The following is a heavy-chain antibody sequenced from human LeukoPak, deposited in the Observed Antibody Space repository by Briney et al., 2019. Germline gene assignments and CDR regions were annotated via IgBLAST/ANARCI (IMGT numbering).Heavy chain of an antibody. CDR1: GGSISSSSFY. CDR3: ARQGSGNYYEFGY. CDR2: IYYSGST. Sequence: SETLSLTCTVSGGSISSSSFYWGWIRQPPGKGLEWIGSIYYSGSTYYNPSLKSRVTISVDTSKNHFSLKLSSVTAADTALYYCARQGSGNYYEFGYWGQGTLVTVSS. J-gene: IGHJ4*02. V-gene: IGHV4-39*01. D-gene: IGHD1-26*01.